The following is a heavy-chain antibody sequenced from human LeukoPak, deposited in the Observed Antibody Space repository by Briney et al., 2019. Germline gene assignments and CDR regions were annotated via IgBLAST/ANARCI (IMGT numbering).Heavy chain of an antibody. CDR1: GFTFSSYA. D-gene: IGHD3-10*01. Sequence: GGSLRLSCAASGFTFSSYAMSWVRHAPGKGLEWVSAISGSGGSTYYADSVKGRFTISRDNSKNTLYLQMSSLRAEDTAVYYCAKDASYYPRYFDYWGQGTLVTVSS. CDR3: AKDASYYPRYFDY. CDR2: ISGSGGST. J-gene: IGHJ4*02. V-gene: IGHV3-23*01.